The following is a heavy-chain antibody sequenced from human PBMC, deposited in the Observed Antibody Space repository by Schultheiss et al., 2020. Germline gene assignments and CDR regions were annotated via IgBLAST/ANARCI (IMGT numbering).Heavy chain of an antibody. CDR3: ARRATVSYYGLDV. Sequence: GGSLRLSCAASGFTFSSYAMSWVRQAPGKGLEWVSAISGSGGSTYYADSVKGRFTISRDNSKNTLNLQVNSLRPEDTAVYYCARRATVSYYGLDVWGHGTTVTVS. CDR2: ISGSGGST. D-gene: IGHD4-11*01. CDR1: GFTFSSYA. V-gene: IGHV3-23*01. J-gene: IGHJ6*02.